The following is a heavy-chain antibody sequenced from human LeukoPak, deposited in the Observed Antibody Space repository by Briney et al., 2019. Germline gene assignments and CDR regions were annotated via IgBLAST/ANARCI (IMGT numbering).Heavy chain of an antibody. V-gene: IGHV3-66*02. D-gene: IGHD4/OR15-4a*01. J-gene: IGHJ4*02. CDR2: FWIDGTT. CDR1: GFTVSDTY. CDR3: ATKYGEN. Sequence: PGGSLRLSCVASGFTVSDTYMSWVRQAPGKGLECVSVFWIDGTTHHADSVEGRFTISRDSSKNTLYLQMNSLRPEDTAVYYCATKYGENWGQGTLVTVSS.